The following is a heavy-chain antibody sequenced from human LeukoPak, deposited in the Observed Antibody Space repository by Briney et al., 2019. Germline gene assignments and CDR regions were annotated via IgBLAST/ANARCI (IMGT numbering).Heavy chain of an antibody. J-gene: IGHJ6*02. CDR2: INHSGST. V-gene: IGHV4-34*01. CDR1: GGSFSGYY. CDR3: ARGPGYCSSTSCYTEYYYYGMDV. D-gene: IGHD2-2*02. Sequence: SETLSLTCAVYGGSFSGYYWSWIRQPPGKGLEWIGEINHSGSTNYNPSLKSRVTISVDTSKNQFSLKLSSVTAADTAAYYCARGPGYCSSTSCYTEYYYYGMDVWGQGTTVTVSS.